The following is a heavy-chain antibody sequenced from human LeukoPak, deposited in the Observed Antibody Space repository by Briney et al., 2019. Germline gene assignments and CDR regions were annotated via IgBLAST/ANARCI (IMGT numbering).Heavy chain of an antibody. D-gene: IGHD3-10*01. CDR1: GYTFISFG. J-gene: IGHJ4*02. Sequence: ASVKVSCKALGYTFISFGISWARQAPGQGLEWMGLISTYNGNTKTAQNLQDRVTMTTDTSTSTAYMDLRSLSSDDTAVYYCAREDLVRGVIGPDYWGQGTLVTVSS. CDR3: AREDLVRGVIGPDY. V-gene: IGHV1-18*01. CDR2: ISTYNGNT.